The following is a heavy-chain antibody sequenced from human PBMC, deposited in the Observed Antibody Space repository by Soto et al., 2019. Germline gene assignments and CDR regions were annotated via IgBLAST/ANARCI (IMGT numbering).Heavy chain of an antibody. CDR2: INPNSGGT. CDR1: GYTFTGYY. Sequence: GASVKVSCKASGYTFTGYYMHCVRQAPGQGLEWMGWINPNSGGTNYAQKFQGRVTMTRDTSISTAYMELSRLRSDDTAVYYCARDPLIVATITSPDWFDPWGQGTLVTVSS. CDR3: ARDPLIVATITSPDWFDP. J-gene: IGHJ5*02. V-gene: IGHV1-2*02. D-gene: IGHD5-12*01.